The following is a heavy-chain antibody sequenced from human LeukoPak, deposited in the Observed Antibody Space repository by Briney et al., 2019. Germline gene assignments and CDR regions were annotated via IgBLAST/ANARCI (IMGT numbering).Heavy chain of an antibody. D-gene: IGHD1-26*01. CDR2: IYYSGRT. CDR3: ARHSGTYMDY. V-gene: IGHV4-59*08. J-gene: IGHJ4*02. Sequence: SQTLSLTCTVSDGSISGSYWNWIRQPPGKGLEWIGNIYYSGRTNYNPSLKSRVTISVDTSKNQVSLKLTSVTAADSAVYYCARHSGTYMDYWGQGTLVTVSS. CDR1: DGSISGSY.